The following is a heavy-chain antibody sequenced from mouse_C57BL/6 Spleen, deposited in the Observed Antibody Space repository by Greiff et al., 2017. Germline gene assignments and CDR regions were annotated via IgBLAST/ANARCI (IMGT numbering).Heavy chain of an antibody. J-gene: IGHJ2*01. D-gene: IGHD2-2*01. V-gene: IGHV1-82*01. Sequence: VHLVESGPELVKPGASVKISCKASGYAFSSSWMNWVKQRPGKGLEWIGRIYPGDGDTNYNGKFKGKATLTADKSSSTAYMQLSSLTSEDSAVYFCAREEGYGYVFDYWGQGTTLTVSS. CDR2: IYPGDGDT. CDR1: GYAFSSSW. CDR3: AREEGYGYVFDY.